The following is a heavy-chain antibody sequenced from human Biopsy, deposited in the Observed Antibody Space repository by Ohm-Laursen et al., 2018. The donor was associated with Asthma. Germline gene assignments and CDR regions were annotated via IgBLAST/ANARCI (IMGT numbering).Heavy chain of an antibody. J-gene: IGHJ6*02. CDR2: IYYSGTT. CDR3: VRGSSSWHHGPFHYYYGLDV. Sequence: TLSLTCSLSSGSGGYMRSGNYYWGWIRQPPGKGLGWIGSIYYSGTTYYNPSLESRVTVSADTSKNQFSLKLTSVTAADTAVYYCVRGSSSWHHGPFHYYYGLDVWGQGTTVTVSS. D-gene: IGHD6-13*01. V-gene: IGHV4-39*01. CDR1: SGSGGYMRSGNYY.